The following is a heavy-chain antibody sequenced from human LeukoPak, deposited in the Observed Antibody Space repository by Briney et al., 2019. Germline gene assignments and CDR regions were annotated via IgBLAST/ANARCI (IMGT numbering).Heavy chain of an antibody. CDR2: ISYDGSNK. V-gene: IGHV3-30*18. D-gene: IGHD6-13*01. CDR3: AKAISSIWYRGIDY. CDR1: GFTFSSYG. Sequence: GRSLRLSCAASGFTFSSYGMHWVRQAPGKGLEWVAVISYDGSNKYYADSVKGRFTISRDNSKNTLYLQMNSLRAEDTAVYYCAKAISSIWYRGIDYWGQGTLVTVSS. J-gene: IGHJ4*02.